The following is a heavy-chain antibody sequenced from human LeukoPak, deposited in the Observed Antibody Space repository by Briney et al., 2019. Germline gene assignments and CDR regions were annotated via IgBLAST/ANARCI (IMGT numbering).Heavy chain of an antibody. CDR3: TRVSELTKYYYDSSGYYQNFDY. D-gene: IGHD3-22*01. V-gene: IGHV3-49*04. CDR2: IRSKAYGGTT. CDR1: GFTFGDYA. J-gene: IGHJ4*02. Sequence: GGSLRLSCTASGFTFGDYAMSWVRQAPGKGLEWVGFIRSKAYGGTTEYAASVKGRFTISRDDSKSIAYLQMNSLKTEDTAAYYCTRVSELTKYYYDSSGYYQNFDYWGQGTLVTVSS.